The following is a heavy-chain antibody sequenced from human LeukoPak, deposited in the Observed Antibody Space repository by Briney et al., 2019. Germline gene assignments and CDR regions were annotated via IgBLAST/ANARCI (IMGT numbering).Heavy chain of an antibody. D-gene: IGHD3-10*01. CDR2: IIPNSGGT. Sequence: ASVTVSCKASGGTFSSYPISWVRQAPGQGLEWMGGIIPNSGGTNYAQKFQGRVTMTRDTSISTAYMELSRLRSDDTAVYYCARVLGSGSLTDYWGQGTLVTVSS. CDR3: ARVLGSGSLTDY. V-gene: IGHV1-2*02. CDR1: GGTFSSYP. J-gene: IGHJ4*02.